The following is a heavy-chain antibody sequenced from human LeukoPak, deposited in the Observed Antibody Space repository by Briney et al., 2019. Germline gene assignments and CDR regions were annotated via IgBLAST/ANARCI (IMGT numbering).Heavy chain of an antibody. CDR2: ISGSGGST. J-gene: IGHJ4*02. D-gene: IGHD3-10*01. CDR3: AKAPVGYGSGSYYSY. Sequence: GGSLRLSCAASGFTFSSYAMSWVRQAPGKGLEWVSAISGSGGSTYYADSVKGRFTISRDNSKNTLYLQMNSLRAEDTAVYYCAKAPVGYGSGSYYSYWGQGTLVTVSS. CDR1: GFTFSSYA. V-gene: IGHV3-23*01.